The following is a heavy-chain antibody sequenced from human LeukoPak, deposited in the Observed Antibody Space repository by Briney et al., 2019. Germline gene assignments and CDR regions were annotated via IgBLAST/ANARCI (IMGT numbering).Heavy chain of an antibody. D-gene: IGHD3-3*01. CDR3: ARDRVTYYDFWSGYYTPNYFDY. CDR1: GGSISSYY. CDR2: IYTSGST. J-gene: IGHJ4*02. Sequence: SETLSLTCTASGGSISSYYWSLIRQPAGKGLEWIGRIYTSGSTNYNPSLKSRVTMSVDTSKNQFSLKLSSVTAADTAVYYCARDRVTYYDFWSGYYTPNYFDYWGQGTLVTVSS. V-gene: IGHV4-4*07.